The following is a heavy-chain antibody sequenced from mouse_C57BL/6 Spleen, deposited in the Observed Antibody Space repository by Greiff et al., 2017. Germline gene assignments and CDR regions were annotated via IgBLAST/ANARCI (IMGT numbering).Heavy chain of an antibody. CDR3: ARHDDYDYFDY. CDR2: ISSGGSYT. Sequence: EVQVVESGGDLVKPGGSLKLSCAASGFTFSSYGMSWVRQTPDKRLEWVATISSGGSYTYYPDSVKGRFTISRDNAKNTLYLQMSSLKSEDTAMYYCARHDDYDYFDYWGQGTTLTVSS. V-gene: IGHV5-6*01. CDR1: GFTFSSYG. D-gene: IGHD2-4*01. J-gene: IGHJ2*01.